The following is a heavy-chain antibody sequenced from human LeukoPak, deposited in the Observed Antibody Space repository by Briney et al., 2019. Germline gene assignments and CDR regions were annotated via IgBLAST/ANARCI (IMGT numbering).Heavy chain of an antibody. Sequence: KPGGSLRLSCAASGFTFIAYGMTWVRQAPGKGLEWVSTVSGSGGSTYFADSVKGRFTVSRDNAKNMLFLQMNSLRAEDTAIYSGPQGERQLNYGGLGPLVTVSS. CDR1: GFTFIAYG. J-gene: IGHJ4*02. V-gene: IGHV3-23*01. CDR3: PQGERQLNY. CDR2: VSGSGGST. D-gene: IGHD6-13*01.